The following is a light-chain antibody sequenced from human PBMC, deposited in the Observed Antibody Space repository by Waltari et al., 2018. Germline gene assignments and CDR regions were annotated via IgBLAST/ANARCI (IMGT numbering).Light chain of an antibody. CDR3: QKYGSLPAT. CDR2: DAS. V-gene: IGKV3-20*01. CDR1: QSLSMF. J-gene: IGKJ1*01. Sequence: EIMLTQSRGPLSLSPGERATLSCRASQSLSMFLAWYQQRPGQAPRLLIYDASTRATGIPDRFSGSGSGTDFSLTISRLEPEDIAVYYCQKYGSLPATFGQGTKVEIK.